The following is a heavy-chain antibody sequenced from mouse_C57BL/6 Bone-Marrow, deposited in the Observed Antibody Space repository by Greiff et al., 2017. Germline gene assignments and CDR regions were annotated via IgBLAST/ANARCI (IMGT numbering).Heavy chain of an antibody. CDR3: ARSGDYYGLDY. CDR2: IYPGDGDT. CDR1: GYAFSSSW. J-gene: IGHJ2*01. Sequence: VQGVASGPELVKPGASVKISCKASGYAFSSSWMNWVKQRPGKGLEWIGRIYPGDGDTNYNGKFKGKATLTADKSSSTAYMQLSSLTSEDSAVYFCARSGDYYGLDYWGQGTTLTVSS. V-gene: IGHV1-82*01. D-gene: IGHD1-1*01.